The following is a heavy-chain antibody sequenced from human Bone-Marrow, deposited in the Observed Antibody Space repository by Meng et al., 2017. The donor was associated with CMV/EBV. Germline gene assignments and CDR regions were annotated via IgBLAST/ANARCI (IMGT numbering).Heavy chain of an antibody. J-gene: IGHJ4*02. D-gene: IGHD6-13*01. Sequence: GESLKISCAASGFTFSRYWMSWVRQAPGKGLEWVANINQDGSATYYVDSVKGRFTISRDNAKNSLYLQMNSLRAEDTAVYYCARVGAPGHWGQGTLVTVSS. CDR3: ARVGAPGH. V-gene: IGHV3-7*01. CDR1: GFTFSRYW. CDR2: INQDGSAT.